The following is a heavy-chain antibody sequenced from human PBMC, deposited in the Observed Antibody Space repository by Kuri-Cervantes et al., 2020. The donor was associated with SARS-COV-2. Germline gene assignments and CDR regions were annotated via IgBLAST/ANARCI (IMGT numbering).Heavy chain of an antibody. CDR1: GFTFSDYY. CDR2: ISSSGSTI. CDR3: ARRHDTSLIYYYMDV. Sequence: GGSLRLSCAASGFTFSDYYMSWIRQAPGKGLEWVSYISSSGSTIYYADSVKGRFTISRDNAKNSLYPQMNSLRAEDTAVYYCARRHDTSLIYYYMDVWGKGTTVTVSS. D-gene: IGHD3-9*01. J-gene: IGHJ6*03. V-gene: IGHV3-11*04.